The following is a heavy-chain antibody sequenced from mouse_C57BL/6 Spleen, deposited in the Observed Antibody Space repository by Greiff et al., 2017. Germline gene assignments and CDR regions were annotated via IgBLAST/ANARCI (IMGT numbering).Heavy chain of an antibody. CDR3: ARTRFDY. J-gene: IGHJ2*01. Sequence: VQLQQSGAELVRPGASVKLSCKASGYTFTDYYINWVKQRPGQGLEWIARIYPGSGNTYYNEKFKGKATLTAEKSSSTAYMQLSSLTSEDSAVYFCARTRFDYWGQGTTLTVSS. V-gene: IGHV1-76*01. CDR1: GYTFTDYY. CDR2: IYPGSGNT.